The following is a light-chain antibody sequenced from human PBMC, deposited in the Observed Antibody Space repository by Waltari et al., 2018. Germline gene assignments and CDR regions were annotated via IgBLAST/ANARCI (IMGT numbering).Light chain of an antibody. Sequence: QSALTQPASVSGSPGQSITISCTGTSSDVGGYNYVSWYQQHPGKAPKLLISGVINRPSGVSNRFAGSKSGNTASLTISGLQAEDEADYYCSSYTSSSTRVFGGGTKLTVL. CDR1: SSDVGGYNY. V-gene: IGLV2-14*01. CDR2: GVI. CDR3: SSYTSSSTRV. J-gene: IGLJ3*02.